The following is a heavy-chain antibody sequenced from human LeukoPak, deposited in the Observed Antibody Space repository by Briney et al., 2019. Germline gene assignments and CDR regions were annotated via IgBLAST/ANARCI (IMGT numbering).Heavy chain of an antibody. V-gene: IGHV3-20*04. CDR1: RFTFSSYS. D-gene: IGHD2-21*02. Sequence: GGSLRLSCAASRFTFSSYSMNWVRQAPGKGLEWVSGINWNGGSTGYADCVKGRFTISRDNAKNSLYLQMNSLRAEDTALFYCARERGDGSFQHWGQGTLVTVSS. CDR3: ARERGDGSFQH. J-gene: IGHJ1*01. CDR2: INWNGGST.